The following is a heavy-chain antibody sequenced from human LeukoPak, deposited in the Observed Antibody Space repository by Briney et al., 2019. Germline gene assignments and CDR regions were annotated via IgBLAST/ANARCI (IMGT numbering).Heavy chain of an antibody. Sequence: ASVKVSCKTSGYTFTSYAMNWVRQAPGQGLGWMGWINTNTGNPTYAQGFTGRFVFSLDTSVSTAYLQISSLKAEDTAVYYCARDPGGLAVAEKWSFDYWGQGTLVTVSS. D-gene: IGHD6-19*01. CDR3: ARDPGGLAVAEKWSFDY. CDR2: INTNTGNP. CDR1: GYTFTSYA. J-gene: IGHJ4*02. V-gene: IGHV7-4-1*02.